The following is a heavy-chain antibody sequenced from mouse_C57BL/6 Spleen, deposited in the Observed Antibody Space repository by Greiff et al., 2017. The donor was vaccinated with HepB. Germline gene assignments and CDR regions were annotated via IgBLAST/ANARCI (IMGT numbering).Heavy chain of an antibody. CDR2: ISYDGSN. J-gene: IGHJ2*01. Sequence: VQLQQSGPGLVKPSQSLSLTCSVTGYSITSGYYWNWIRQFPGNKLEWMGYISYDGSNNYNPSLKNRISITRDTSKNQFFLKLNSVTTEDTATYYCAREDYDYDEDFDYWGQGTTLTVSS. CDR3: AREDYDYDEDFDY. D-gene: IGHD2-4*01. V-gene: IGHV3-6*01. CDR1: GYSITSGYY.